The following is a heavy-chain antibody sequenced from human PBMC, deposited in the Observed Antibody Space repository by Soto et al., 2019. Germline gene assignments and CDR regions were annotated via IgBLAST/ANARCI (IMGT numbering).Heavy chain of an antibody. CDR3: ARVSGWQWLRQLNY. D-gene: IGHD5-12*01. Sequence: ASVKVSCKASGYTFTSYGISWVRQAPGQGLEWMGWISAYNGNTNYAQRLQGRVTMTTDTSTSTAYMELRSLRSDDTAVYYCARVSGWQWLRQLNYWGQGTLVTVSS. V-gene: IGHV1-18*01. J-gene: IGHJ4*02. CDR1: GYTFTSYG. CDR2: ISAYNGNT.